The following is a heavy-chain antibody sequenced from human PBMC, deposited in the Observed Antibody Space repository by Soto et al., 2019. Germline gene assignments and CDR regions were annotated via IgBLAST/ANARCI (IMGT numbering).Heavy chain of an antibody. Sequence: ASVKVSCKASGYTFTSYDINWVRQATGQGLEWMGWMNPNSANTGYAQKFQGRVTMTRNTSISTAYMELSSLRSEDTAVYYCARGRGVAYYYESSGYPPDGMDVWGQGTTVTVSS. CDR1: GYTFTSYD. V-gene: IGHV1-8*01. CDR3: ARGRGVAYYYESSGYPPDGMDV. D-gene: IGHD3-22*01. J-gene: IGHJ6*02. CDR2: MNPNSANT.